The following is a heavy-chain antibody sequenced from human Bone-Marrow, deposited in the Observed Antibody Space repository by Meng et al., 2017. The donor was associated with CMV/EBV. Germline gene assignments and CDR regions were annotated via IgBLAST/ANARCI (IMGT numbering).Heavy chain of an antibody. CDR1: GYSISSVYY. J-gene: IGHJ6*02. CDR2: VYHSGST. CDR3: ARGAIVVVPAADYYYYVMDV. V-gene: IGHV4-38-2*02. Sequence: SETLSLTCTVSGYSISSVYYWDWIRQPPGKGLEWLGSVYHSGSTYYNPSLKSRVTISVDTSKNQFSLKVSSVTAADTAVYYCARGAIVVVPAADYYYYVMDVWGQGTTVASSS. D-gene: IGHD2-2*01.